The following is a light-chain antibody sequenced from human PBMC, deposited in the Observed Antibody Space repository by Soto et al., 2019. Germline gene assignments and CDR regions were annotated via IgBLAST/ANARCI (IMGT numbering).Light chain of an antibody. Sequence: QAVVTQPPSASGTPGQRVTISCSGSSSNIGNYALTWYQQLPGTAPKLLIYSDTHRPSGVPDRFSGSKSGTSASLAISGLQSEDEADYYCAAWDDSLNGWVFGGGTKLTVL. J-gene: IGLJ3*02. CDR2: SDT. CDR1: SSNIGNYA. V-gene: IGLV1-44*01. CDR3: AAWDDSLNGWV.